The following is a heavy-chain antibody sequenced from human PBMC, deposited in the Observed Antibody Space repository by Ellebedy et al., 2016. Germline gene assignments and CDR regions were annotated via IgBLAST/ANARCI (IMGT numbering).Heavy chain of an antibody. J-gene: IGHJ4*02. D-gene: IGHD6-6*01. CDR1: GYIFTNYG. V-gene: IGHV1-2*02. Sequence: ASVKVSCXASGYIFTNYGITWVRQAPGQGLEWMGWINPNSGGTNFAQKFQGRVTMTRDTSISTAYMELSRLRSDDTAVYYCARDRSSSLSVLDYWGQGTLVTVSS. CDR2: INPNSGGT. CDR3: ARDRSSSLSVLDY.